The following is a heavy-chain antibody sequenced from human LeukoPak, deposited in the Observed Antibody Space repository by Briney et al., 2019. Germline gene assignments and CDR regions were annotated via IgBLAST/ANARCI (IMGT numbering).Heavy chain of an antibody. J-gene: IGHJ4*02. CDR1: GYIFTTYY. Sequence: ASVKVSCKASGYIFTTYYMNWVRQAPGQGLEWMGIIIPSGGSTTYAQKFRGRLTMTRDMSTSTVYMELSSLRSEDTAVYYCARGSRPVYNLLTGKRYFDYWGQGTLLTVSS. CDR2: IIPSGGST. V-gene: IGHV1-46*01. CDR3: ARGSRPVYNLLTGKRYFDY. D-gene: IGHD3-9*01.